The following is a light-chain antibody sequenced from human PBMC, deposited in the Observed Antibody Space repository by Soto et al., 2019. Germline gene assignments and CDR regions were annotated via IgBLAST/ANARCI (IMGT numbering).Light chain of an antibody. J-gene: IGLJ1*01. Sequence: QSVLTQPASVSGSPGQSITISCTGSSSDVGGHNYVSWYQQHPGKAPKLMIYEVTKRPSGVSNRFSGSKSGNTASLTISGLQAEDEAAYYCSSYTFTSTLYVFGTGNKATV. CDR1: SSDVGGHNY. CDR2: EVT. CDR3: SSYTFTSTLYV. V-gene: IGLV2-14*01.